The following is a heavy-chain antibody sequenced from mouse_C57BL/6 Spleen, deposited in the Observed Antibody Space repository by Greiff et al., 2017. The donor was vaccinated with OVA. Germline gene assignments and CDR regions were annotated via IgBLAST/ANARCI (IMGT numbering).Heavy chain of an antibody. CDR3: AGATTMIYYYAMDY. CDR2: ISYSGST. Sequence: EVKLQESGPGMVKPSQSLSLTCTVTGYSITSGYDWHWIRHFPGNKLEWMGYISYSGSTNYNPSLKSRISITHDTSKNHFFLKLNSVTTEDTATYYCAGATTMIYYYAMDYWGQGTSVTVSS. J-gene: IGHJ4*01. V-gene: IGHV3-1*01. D-gene: IGHD2-4*01. CDR1: GYSITSGYD.